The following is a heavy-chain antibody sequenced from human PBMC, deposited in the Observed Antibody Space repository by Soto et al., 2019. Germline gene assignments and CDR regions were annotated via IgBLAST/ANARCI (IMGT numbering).Heavy chain of an antibody. J-gene: IGHJ4*02. V-gene: IGHV4-30-2*01. CDR1: GGSITGGGYS. CDR2: IYHRVSP. D-gene: IGHD3-16*01. Sequence: PSETLSLTCAVSGGSITGGGYSWSWIRQPPGKGLEWIGYIYHRVSPYYNPSLFSRVTISVDRSNNQFSLELRFLTAADTAVYYCAREAPGGGQIDNWGQGTLVTVSS. CDR3: AREAPGGGQIDN.